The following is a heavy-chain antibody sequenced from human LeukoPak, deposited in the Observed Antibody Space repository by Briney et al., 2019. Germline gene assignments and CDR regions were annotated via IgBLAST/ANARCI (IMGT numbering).Heavy chain of an antibody. D-gene: IGHD2-15*01. V-gene: IGHV3-33*01. CDR1: GFTFSSYG. CDR3: ARDRDRTLRYCSGGSCYAFDY. J-gene: IGHJ4*02. Sequence: GGSLRLSCAASGFTFSSYGMHWLRQAPGRGLEWVAVIWYGGSNKYYADSVKGRFTISRDNSKNTLYLQLYSLRAEDTAVYYCARDRDRTLRYCSGGSCYAFDYWGQGTLVTVSS. CDR2: IWYGGSNK.